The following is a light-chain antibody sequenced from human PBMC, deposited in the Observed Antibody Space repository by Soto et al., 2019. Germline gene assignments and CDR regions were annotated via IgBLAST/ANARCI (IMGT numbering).Light chain of an antibody. CDR3: QQRNSYPRT. J-gene: IGKJ2*01. CDR2: AAS. Sequence: DIQLTQSPSFLSASVGDRVTITCRASQGINIFLAWFQRKPGKALNLLISAASTLQSGVPSRFSGSGSETEFTLTITSLQPEDSATYYCQQRNSYPRTFGQGTKVDIK. CDR1: QGINIF. V-gene: IGKV1-9*01.